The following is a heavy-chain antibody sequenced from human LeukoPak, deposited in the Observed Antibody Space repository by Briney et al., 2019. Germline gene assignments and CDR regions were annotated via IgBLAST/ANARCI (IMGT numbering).Heavy chain of an antibody. J-gene: IGHJ3*02. CDR3: ARGSRAFDI. CDR2: IYYSGST. CDR1: GGSISSGGYS. V-gene: IGHV4-30-4*07. Sequence: SETLSLTCAVSGGSISSGGYSWSWIRQPPGKGLEWIGYIYYSGSTYYNPSLKSRATISVDTSKNQFSLKLSSVTAADTAVYYCARGSRAFDIWGQGTMVTVSS.